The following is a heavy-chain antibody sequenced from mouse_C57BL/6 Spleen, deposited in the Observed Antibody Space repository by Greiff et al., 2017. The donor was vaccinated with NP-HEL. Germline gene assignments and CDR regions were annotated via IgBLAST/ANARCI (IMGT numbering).Heavy chain of an antibody. CDR2: INPNNGGT. CDR3: ARFITTVVADAMDY. Sequence: EVQLQQSGPELVKPGASVKIPCKASGYTFTDYNMDWVKQSHGKSLEWIGDINPNNGGTIYNQKFKGKATLTVDKSSSTAYMELRSLTSEDTAVYYCARFITTVVADAMDYWGQGTSVTVSS. CDR1: GYTFTDYN. J-gene: IGHJ4*01. D-gene: IGHD1-1*01. V-gene: IGHV1-18*01.